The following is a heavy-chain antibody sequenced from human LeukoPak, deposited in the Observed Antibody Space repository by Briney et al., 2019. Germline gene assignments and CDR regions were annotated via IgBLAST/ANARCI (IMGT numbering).Heavy chain of an antibody. D-gene: IGHD4-23*01. J-gene: IGHJ4*02. V-gene: IGHV3-48*01. CDR2: ISSSTSTI. Sequence: GGSLRLSCAASGFTFNTYGMIWVRQAPGKGLEWVSYISSSTSTITYADSVRGRFTISRDNAKNSLYLQMNSLTAEDTAVYYCARETVGIDYWGQGTLVTVSS. CDR3: ARETVGIDY. CDR1: GFTFNTYG.